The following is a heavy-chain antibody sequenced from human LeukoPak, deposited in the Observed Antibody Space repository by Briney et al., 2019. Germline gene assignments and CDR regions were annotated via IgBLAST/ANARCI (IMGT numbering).Heavy chain of an antibody. Sequence: SETLSLTCTVSGGSISSGSYYWSWIRQPAGKGLEWIGRIYTSGSTNYNPSLKSRVTISVDTSKNQFSLKLSSVTAADTAVYCCARGDAGTGAIFDYWGQGTLVTVSS. CDR3: ARGDAGTGAIFDY. CDR2: IYTSGST. CDR1: GGSISSGSYY. V-gene: IGHV4-61*02. J-gene: IGHJ4*02. D-gene: IGHD6-13*01.